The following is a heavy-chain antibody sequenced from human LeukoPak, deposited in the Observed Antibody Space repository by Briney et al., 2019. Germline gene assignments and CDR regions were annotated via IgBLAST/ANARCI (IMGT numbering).Heavy chain of an antibody. D-gene: IGHD5-12*01. Sequence: ASVTVSCKASGYTFTGPYMHWVRQAPEQGLEWMGWINPNSGGTNYAQNFQGRITMTRDTSFSTAYMEVSRLRSDDTAVYYCARMLNGAYDVWGQGTLVTVSS. J-gene: IGHJ4*02. CDR2: INPNSGGT. CDR1: GYTFTGPY. V-gene: IGHV1-2*02. CDR3: ARMLNGAYDV.